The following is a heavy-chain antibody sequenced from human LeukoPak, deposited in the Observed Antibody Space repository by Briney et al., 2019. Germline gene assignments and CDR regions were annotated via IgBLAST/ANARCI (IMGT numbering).Heavy chain of an antibody. CDR1: GFTFSSYG. CDR2: IWYDGGNK. D-gene: IGHD2-2*01. Sequence: PGRSLSLSCAASGFTFSSYGMHWVRQAPGKGLEWVAFIWYDGGNKYYADSVKGRFTISRDNSKNTLYLQMNSLRAEDTAVYYCARVAVGYCSSTSCYGDYWGQGTLVTVSS. CDR3: ARVAVGYCSSTSCYGDY. V-gene: IGHV3-33*01. J-gene: IGHJ4*02.